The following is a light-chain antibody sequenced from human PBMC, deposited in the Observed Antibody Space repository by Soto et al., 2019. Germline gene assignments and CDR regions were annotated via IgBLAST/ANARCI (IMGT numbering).Light chain of an antibody. V-gene: IGKV1-39*01. Sequence: DFQVTQSPSSLSASVGDRVTITCRSSQSISKSLNWYQQKPGKAPELLIYAASTLQSGVPSRFSGSGSGTDFTLTISSLQPEDSASYYCQQSYSGLVALGQGTKVDIK. CDR1: QSISKS. CDR2: AAS. CDR3: QQSYSGLVA. J-gene: IGKJ1*01.